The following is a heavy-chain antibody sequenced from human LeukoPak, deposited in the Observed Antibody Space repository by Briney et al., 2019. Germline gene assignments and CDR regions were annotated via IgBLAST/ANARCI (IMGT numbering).Heavy chain of an antibody. D-gene: IGHD2-2*01. J-gene: IGHJ4*02. CDR2: VRYDGSNK. V-gene: IGHV3-30*02. CDR3: AKELAVVPAATFGY. CDR1: GFTLSSYG. Sequence: GGSLRLSCAASGFTLSSYGMHWVRQAPGKGLDWVAFVRYDGSNKYYADSVKGRFTISRDNSNNTLYLQMNSLRAEDTAVYYCAKELAVVPAATFGYWGQGTLVTVSS.